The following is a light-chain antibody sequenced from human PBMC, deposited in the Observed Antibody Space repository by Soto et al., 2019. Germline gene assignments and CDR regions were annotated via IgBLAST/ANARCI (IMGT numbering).Light chain of an antibody. V-gene: IGLV1-40*01. CDR1: SSNIGAGYD. Sequence: QSVLTQPPSVSGAPGQRVTISCTGSSSNIGAGYDVHWYQQLPGTAPKLLIYGNSNRPSGVPDRFSGSKSGTSASLAITGLQAEDEADYYCQSYDISLGYVVFGGGTKLTVL. J-gene: IGLJ2*01. CDR2: GNS. CDR3: QSYDISLGYVV.